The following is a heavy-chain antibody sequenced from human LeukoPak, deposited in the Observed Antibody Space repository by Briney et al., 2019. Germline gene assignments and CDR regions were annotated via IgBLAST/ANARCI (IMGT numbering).Heavy chain of an antibody. Sequence: GGSLRLSCAASGFTFSSYGMHWVRQAPGKGLEWVAVISYDGSNKYYADSVKGRFTISRDNAKNSLYLQMNSLRAEDTALYYCAKDILGGSYYYYGMDVWGQGTTVTVSS. D-gene: IGHD2-15*01. CDR3: AKDILGGSYYYYGMDV. CDR2: ISYDGSNK. J-gene: IGHJ6*02. CDR1: GFTFSSYG. V-gene: IGHV3-30*18.